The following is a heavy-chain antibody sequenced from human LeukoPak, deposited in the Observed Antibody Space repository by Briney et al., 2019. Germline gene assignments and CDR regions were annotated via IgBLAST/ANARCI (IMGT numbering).Heavy chain of an antibody. CDR2: IYYSGST. CDR3: ARGPEYSSGWYESSNWFDP. V-gene: IGHV4-30-4*01. D-gene: IGHD6-19*01. J-gene: IGHJ5*02. Sequence: PSQTLSLTCTVSGGFISSGDYYWSWIRQPPGKGLEWIGYIYYSGSTYYNPSLKSRVTISVDTSNNQFSLRLSSVTAADTAVYYCARGPEYSSGWYESSNWFDPWGQGTLVTVSS. CDR1: GGFISSGDYY.